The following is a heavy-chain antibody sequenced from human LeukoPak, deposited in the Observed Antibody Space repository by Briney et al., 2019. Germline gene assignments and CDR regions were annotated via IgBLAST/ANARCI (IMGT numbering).Heavy chain of an antibody. J-gene: IGHJ1*01. D-gene: IGHD3-22*01. CDR3: ARQWDSSGYHEYFQH. V-gene: IGHV4-59*08. Sequence: SETLSLTCTVSGDPISGFYWAWIRQPPGRGLEWIGYTYYSASTNYNPSLKSRVTISVDTSKNQFSLKLSSVTAADTAVYYCARQWDSSGYHEYFQHWGQGTLVTVFS. CDR1: GDPISGFY. CDR2: TYYSAST.